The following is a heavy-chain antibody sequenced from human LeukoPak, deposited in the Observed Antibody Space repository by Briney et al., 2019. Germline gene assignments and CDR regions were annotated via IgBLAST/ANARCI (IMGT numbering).Heavy chain of an antibody. V-gene: IGHV3-7*01. CDR2: IRQDGSEK. J-gene: IGHJ3*01. CDR3: ARDLTGPPQEAFDV. Sequence: HSGRSLRVSCGASGFTFSSYWMTWVRQAPGKGLEWVATIRQDGSEKYYVDSVKGRFTISRDNVEKSLFLQMNSLRNEDTAVYYCARDLTGPPQEAFDVWGQGTRVTVSS. D-gene: IGHD1-14*01. CDR1: GFTFSSYW.